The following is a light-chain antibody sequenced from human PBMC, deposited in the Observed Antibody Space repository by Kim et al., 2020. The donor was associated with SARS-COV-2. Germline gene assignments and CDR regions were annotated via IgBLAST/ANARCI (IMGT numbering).Light chain of an antibody. CDR3: QSYDSSNLYV. Sequence: NFMLTQPHSVSESPGKTVTISCTRSSGSIASNYVQWYQQRPGSVPTTVIYEDNQRPSGVPDRFSGSIDSSSNSASLTISGLKNEDEADYYCQSYDSSNLYVFGTGTKVTVL. CDR2: EDN. CDR1: SGSIASNY. V-gene: IGLV6-57*04. J-gene: IGLJ1*01.